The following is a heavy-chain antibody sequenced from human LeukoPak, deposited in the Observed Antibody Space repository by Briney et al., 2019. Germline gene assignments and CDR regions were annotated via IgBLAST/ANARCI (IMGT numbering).Heavy chain of an antibody. CDR1: GFTFSSYA. CDR2: ISYDGSNK. V-gene: IGHV3-30-3*01. Sequence: GGSLRLSCAASGFTFSSYAMHWVRQAPGKGLEWVAVISYDGSNKYYADSVKGRFTISRDNSKNALYLQMNSLRAEDTAVYYCARDSGFFTMVNWFDPWGQGTLVTVSS. D-gene: IGHD3-10*01. CDR3: ARDSGFFTMVNWFDP. J-gene: IGHJ5*02.